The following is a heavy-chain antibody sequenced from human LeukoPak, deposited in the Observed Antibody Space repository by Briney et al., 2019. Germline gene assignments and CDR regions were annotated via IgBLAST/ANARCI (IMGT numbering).Heavy chain of an antibody. D-gene: IGHD3-16*01. CDR1: GGSFSGYY. Sequence: SETLSLTCAVYGGSFSGYYWSWIRQPPRKGLEWIGSIYYSGSTYYNPSLKSRVTISVDTSKNQFSLKLSSVTAADTAVYYCARHYGPWGQGTLITVSS. J-gene: IGHJ5*02. CDR3: ARHYGP. V-gene: IGHV4-34*01. CDR2: IYYSGST.